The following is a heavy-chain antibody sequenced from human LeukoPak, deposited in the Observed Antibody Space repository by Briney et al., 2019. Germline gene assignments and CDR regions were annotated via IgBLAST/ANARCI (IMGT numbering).Heavy chain of an antibody. V-gene: IGHV3-33*01. D-gene: IGHD3-10*01. CDR3: ARDRFMVRGVMVGTFDL. CDR2: IGYDGSNK. Sequence: GGSLRLSCAASGFTFSDYAMHWVRQAPGKGLEWVAVIGYDGSNKYDADSVKGRFTISRDNSKNMMYLQMNSLRAKDTAVYYCARDRFMVRGVMVGTFDLWGQGTMVTVSS. CDR1: GFTFSDYA. J-gene: IGHJ3*01.